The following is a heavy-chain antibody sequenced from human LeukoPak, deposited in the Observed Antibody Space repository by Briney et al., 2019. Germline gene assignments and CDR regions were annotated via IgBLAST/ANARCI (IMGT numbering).Heavy chain of an antibody. CDR1: GGTFSSYA. J-gene: IGHJ6*02. CDR3: ARVSRSYYYHGMDV. V-gene: IGHV1-69*04. Sequence: GSSVTVSCKASGGTFSSYAISWVRQAPGQGLEWMGRIIPILGIANYAQKFQSRVTITADKSTSTAYMELSSLRSEDTAVYYCARVSRSYYYHGMDVWGQGTTVNVSS. CDR2: IIPILGIA.